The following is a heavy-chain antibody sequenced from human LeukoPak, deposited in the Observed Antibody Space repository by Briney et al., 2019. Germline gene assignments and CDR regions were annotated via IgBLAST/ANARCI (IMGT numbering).Heavy chain of an antibody. CDR2: ISSSGSTI. J-gene: IGHJ6*03. Sequence: PGGSLRLSCAASGFTFSDYYMSWIRQAPGKRLEWVSYISSSGSTIYYADSVKGRFTISRDNAKNSLYLQMNSLRAEDTAVYYCARVVPAAIYYYYYYMDVWDKGTTVTVSS. CDR1: GFTFSDYY. V-gene: IGHV3-11*04. CDR3: ARVVPAAIYYYYYYMDV. D-gene: IGHD2-2*02.